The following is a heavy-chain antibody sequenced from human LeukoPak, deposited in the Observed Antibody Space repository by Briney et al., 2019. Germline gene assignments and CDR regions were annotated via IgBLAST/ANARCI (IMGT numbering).Heavy chain of an antibody. CDR2: ISYSGST. D-gene: IGHD5-18*01. V-gene: IGHV4-39*07. J-gene: IGHJ4*02. CDR3: ARGAGGYSYGYEGVDY. Sequence: PSETLSLTCTVSGGSITSRTYYWAWIRQPPGKGLEWLGSISYSGSTYYNPSLKSRVTISRDTSKNQFSLKLSSVTAADTAVYYCARGAGGYSYGYEGVDYWGQGTLVTVSS. CDR1: GGSITSRTYY.